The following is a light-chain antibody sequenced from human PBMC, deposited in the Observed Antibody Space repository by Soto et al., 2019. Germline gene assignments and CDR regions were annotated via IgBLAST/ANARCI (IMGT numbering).Light chain of an antibody. V-gene: IGKV3-15*01. CDR1: QSVSSN. J-gene: IGKJ2*01. CDR3: QQYNNWPPYT. CDR2: GAS. Sequence: EIVMTQSPATLSVSPGERATLSCRASQSVSSNLAWYQQKPGQAPRLLIYGASTRATGIPARFSGSGSGTEFTITISSLQAEDFAFYYCQQYNNWPPYTFRQGTKLQIK.